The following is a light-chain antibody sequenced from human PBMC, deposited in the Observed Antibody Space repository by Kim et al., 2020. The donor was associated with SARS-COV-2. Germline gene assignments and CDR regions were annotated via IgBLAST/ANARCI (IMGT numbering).Light chain of an antibody. V-gene: IGLV3-21*04. CDR3: QVWDSSSDHLV. CDR2: YEG. J-gene: IGLJ3*02. Sequence: APEKAARITRGGSNIGIESVPWYQQKPGRAPVLVIYYEGDRPSGIPEGFSGSNSGNTATLTISRVEAGDEADYYCQVWDSSSDHLVFGGGTQLTVL. CDR1: NIGIES.